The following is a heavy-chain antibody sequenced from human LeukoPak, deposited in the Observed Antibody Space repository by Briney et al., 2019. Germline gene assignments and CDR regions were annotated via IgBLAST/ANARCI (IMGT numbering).Heavy chain of an antibody. CDR1: GFTFSSYA. D-gene: IGHD3-16*01. V-gene: IGHV3-30*04. CDR2: ISYDGSNK. Sequence: GGSLRLSCAASGFTFSSYAMHWVRQAPGKGLEWVAVISYDGSNKYYADSVKGRFTISRDNSKNTLYLQMNSLRAEDTAVYYCAKTGGRGRVPQANAFDIWGQGTMVTVSS. CDR3: AKTGGRGRVPQANAFDI. J-gene: IGHJ3*02.